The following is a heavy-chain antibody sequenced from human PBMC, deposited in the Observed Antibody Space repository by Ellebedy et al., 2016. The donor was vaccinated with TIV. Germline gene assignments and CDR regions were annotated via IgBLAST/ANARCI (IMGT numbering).Heavy chain of an antibody. V-gene: IGHV3-48*02. CDR2: ISSGSSTI. J-gene: IGHJ4*02. CDR1: GFSFNNYN. CDR3: AKPYDGGSFVPWD. Sequence: GESLKISCAASGFSFNNYNMNWVRQAPGKGLEWVSCISSGSSTIYYADSVKCRFTISRDNAKNSLYLQMNSLRDEDTAGYYCAKPYDGGSFVPWDWGQGTLVTVSS. D-gene: IGHD2-21*01.